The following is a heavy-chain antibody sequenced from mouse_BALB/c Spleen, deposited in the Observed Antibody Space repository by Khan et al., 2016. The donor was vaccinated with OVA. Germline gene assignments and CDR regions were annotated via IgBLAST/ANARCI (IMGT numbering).Heavy chain of an antibody. V-gene: IGHV14-3*02. J-gene: IGHJ3*01. Sequence: VQLKQSGAELVKPGASVKLSCTASGFNIKDTYMHWVKQRPEQGLEWIGRIDPENGNTKYDPKFQGKATITADTSSNTAYLQLSSLTSEDTAVYYCASEGNYYAPFAYWGQGTLVTVSA. CDR2: IDPENGNT. D-gene: IGHD2-1*01. CDR1: GFNIKDTY. CDR3: ASEGNYYAPFAY.